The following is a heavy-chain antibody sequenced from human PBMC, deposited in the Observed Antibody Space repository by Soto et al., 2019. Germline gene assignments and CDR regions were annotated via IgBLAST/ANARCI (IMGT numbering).Heavy chain of an antibody. D-gene: IGHD2-15*01. CDR3: ARLGYGLVVVAAFDAFDI. J-gene: IGHJ3*02. V-gene: IGHV4-59*08. CDR1: GGSISSYY. CDR2: IYYSGST. Sequence: SETLSLTCTVSGGSISSYYWSWIRQPPGKGLEWIGYIYYSGSTNYNPSLKSRVTISVDTSKNQSSLKLSSVTAADTAVYYCARLGYGLVVVAAFDAFDIWGQGPMVSVSS.